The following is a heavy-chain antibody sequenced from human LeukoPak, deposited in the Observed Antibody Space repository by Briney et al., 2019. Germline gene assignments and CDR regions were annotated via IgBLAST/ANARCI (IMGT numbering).Heavy chain of an antibody. J-gene: IGHJ3*02. D-gene: IGHD4-17*01. V-gene: IGHV4-34*01. CDR3: ARSRLRGVTTSRAFDI. Sequence: SETLSLTCAVYGGSFSGYYWSWIRQPPGKGLEWIGEINHSGSTNYNPSLKSRVTISVDTSKNQFSLKLSSVTAADTAVYYCARSRLRGVTTSRAFDIWGQGTMVTVSS. CDR1: GGSFSGYY. CDR2: INHSGST.